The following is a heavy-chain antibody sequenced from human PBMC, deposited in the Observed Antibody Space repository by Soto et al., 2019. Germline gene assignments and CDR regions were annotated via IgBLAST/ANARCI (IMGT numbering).Heavy chain of an antibody. CDR3: GRDEVRNGVGV. CDR1: GFTFTNYW. Sequence: PGGSLRLSCVASGFTFTNYWMSCVRQAPGKGLEWVANIKGDGSEKRYVDSVRGRFTISRDNAKNSVYLQMNSLRADDTALYYCGRDEVRNGVGVWGQGTTVTVSS. J-gene: IGHJ6*02. CDR2: IKGDGSEK. V-gene: IGHV3-7*01.